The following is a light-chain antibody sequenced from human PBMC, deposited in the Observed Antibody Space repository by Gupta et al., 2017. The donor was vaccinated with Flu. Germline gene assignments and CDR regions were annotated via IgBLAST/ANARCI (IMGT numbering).Light chain of an antibody. Sequence: DIQMTQSPSTLSASVGDRVTITCRASQSIDTWLAWYQQKPGKAPNLLIYKGSNLQSWVPSRFSGSGSGTQFTLTISSLQPDDFATYYCQQCKSFWTFGQGTKVEVK. J-gene: IGKJ1*01. CDR1: QSIDTW. V-gene: IGKV1-5*03. CDR2: KGS. CDR3: QQCKSFWT.